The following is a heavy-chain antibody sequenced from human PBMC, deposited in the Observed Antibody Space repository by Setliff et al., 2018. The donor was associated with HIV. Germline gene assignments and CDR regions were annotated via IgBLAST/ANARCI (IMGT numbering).Heavy chain of an antibody. CDR1: GFTFSTYN. CDR2: ISHSGST. Sequence: PWGSLRLSCATSGFTFSTYNMNWVRQFPGKGLEWIGEISHSGSTNYNPSLKSRVTISVDRSKIQFSLKVSSVTAADTAMYYCARGTKFVWGRWFDPWGQGTPVTVSS. V-gene: IGHV4-34*01. D-gene: IGHD3-16*01. J-gene: IGHJ5*02. CDR3: ARGTKFVWGRWFDP.